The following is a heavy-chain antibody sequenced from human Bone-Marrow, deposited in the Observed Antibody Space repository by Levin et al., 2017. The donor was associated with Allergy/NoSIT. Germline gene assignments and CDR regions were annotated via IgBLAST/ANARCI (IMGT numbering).Heavy chain of an antibody. D-gene: IGHD3-10*01. V-gene: IGHV3-15*01. CDR2: IKSKSDGGTT. CDR3: TTLGSSRKFDY. J-gene: IGHJ4*02. Sequence: KGLECIGRIKSKSDGGTTDYAAPVKARFTISRDDSESTVYLLMNSLKVEDTAVYYCTTLGSSRKFDYWGQGALVTVSS.